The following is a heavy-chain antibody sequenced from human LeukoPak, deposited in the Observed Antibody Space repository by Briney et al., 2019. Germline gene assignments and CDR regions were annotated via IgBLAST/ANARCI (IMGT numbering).Heavy chain of an antibody. D-gene: IGHD5-18*01. V-gene: IGHV4-39*07. CDR2: IYYSGST. Sequence: PSETLSLTCTVSGGSISSSSYYWGWIRQPPGKGLEWIGSIYYSGSTYYNPSLKSRVTISVDTSKNQFSLKLSSVTAADTAVYYCAGDVLYTAMDYKTLSDYWGQGTLVTVSS. J-gene: IGHJ4*02. CDR3: AGDVLYTAMDYKTLSDY. CDR1: GGSISSSSYY.